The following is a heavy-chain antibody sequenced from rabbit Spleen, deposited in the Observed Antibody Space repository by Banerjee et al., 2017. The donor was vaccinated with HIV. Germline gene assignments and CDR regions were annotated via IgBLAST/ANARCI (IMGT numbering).Heavy chain of an antibody. CDR1: GVSFSSSTY. CDR2: IDSGSSGFT. D-gene: IGHD1-1*01. J-gene: IGHJ6*01. V-gene: IGHV1S40*01. CDR3: ARDTSSSFSSYGMDL. Sequence: QSLEESGGDLAKPGASLTLTCIASGVSFSSSTYMCWVCQAPGKGLEWTACIDSGSSGFTYFATWAKGRFPCSKTSSTTVTLQMTRLTAADTATYFCARDTSSSFSSYGMDLWGPGTLVTVS.